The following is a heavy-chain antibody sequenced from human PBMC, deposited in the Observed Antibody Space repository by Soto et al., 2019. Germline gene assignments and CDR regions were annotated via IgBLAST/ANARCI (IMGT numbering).Heavy chain of an antibody. J-gene: IGHJ5*02. CDR1: GYTFTSYD. CDR3: ARGPSATNWFDP. V-gene: IGHV1-8*01. D-gene: IGHD1-1*01. CDR2: MNPNSGNT. Sequence: ASVKVSCKASGYTFTSYDINWVRQATGQGLEWMGWMNPNSGNTGYAQKFQGRVTMTRNTSISTAYMELSSLRSEDTAVYYGARGPSATNWFDPWGQGTLVTVSS.